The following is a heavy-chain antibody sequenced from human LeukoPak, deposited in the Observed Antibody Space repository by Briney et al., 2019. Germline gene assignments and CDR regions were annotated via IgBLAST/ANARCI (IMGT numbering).Heavy chain of an antibody. CDR1: GFTFSSYA. D-gene: IGHD6-13*01. Sequence: PGGSLRLSCAASGFTFSSYAMSWVRQAPGKGLEWVSAISGSGGSTYYADSVKGRFTISRDNSKNTLYLQMNSLRAEDTAVYYCAKFKGSSWYAFPHFVYWGQGTLVTVSS. J-gene: IGHJ4*02. V-gene: IGHV3-23*01. CDR3: AKFKGSSWYAFPHFVY. CDR2: ISGSGGST.